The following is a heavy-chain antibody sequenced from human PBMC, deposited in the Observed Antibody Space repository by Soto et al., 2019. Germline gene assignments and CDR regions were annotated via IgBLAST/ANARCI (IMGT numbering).Heavy chain of an antibody. D-gene: IGHD3-3*01. CDR3: ARDAAHKTTYYDFWSGYRSRDYNWFDP. V-gene: IGHV1-8*01. J-gene: IGHJ5*02. Sequence: ASVKVSCKASGYTFTSYDINWVRQATGQGLEWMGWMNPNSGNTGYAQKFQGRVTMTRNTSISTAYMELSSLRSEDTAVYYCARDAAHKTTYYDFWSGYRSRDYNWFDPWGQGTLVTVSS. CDR2: MNPNSGNT. CDR1: GYTFTSYD.